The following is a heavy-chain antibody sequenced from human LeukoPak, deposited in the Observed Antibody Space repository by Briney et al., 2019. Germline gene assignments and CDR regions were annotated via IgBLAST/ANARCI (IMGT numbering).Heavy chain of an antibody. Sequence: ASVKVSCKASGYTFTSYYMHWVRQAPGRGLEWMGIINPSGGSTSYAQKFQGRVTMTRDTSTSTVYMELSSLRSEDTAVYYCARDYDYVWGSYRTPDYWGQGTLVTVSS. CDR3: ARDYDYVWGSYRTPDY. J-gene: IGHJ4*02. V-gene: IGHV1-46*01. CDR2: INPSGGST. CDR1: GYTFTSYY. D-gene: IGHD3-16*02.